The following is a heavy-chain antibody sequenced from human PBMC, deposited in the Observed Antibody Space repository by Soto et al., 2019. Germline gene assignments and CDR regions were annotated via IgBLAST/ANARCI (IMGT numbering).Heavy chain of an antibody. D-gene: IGHD2-21*02. J-gene: IGHJ6*02. CDR2: ITSSGTTV. CDR3: ARDLWGYCGTDCYPLDV. CDR1: GFTFSSYS. V-gene: IGHV3-48*02. Sequence: PGGSLRLSCAASGFTFSSYSLNWVRQAPGKGLEWVSYITSSGTTVYYADSVRGRFTISRDNAKNSLYLQMNSLRDDDTAVYYCARDLWGYCGTDCYPLDVWGQGTTVTVSS.